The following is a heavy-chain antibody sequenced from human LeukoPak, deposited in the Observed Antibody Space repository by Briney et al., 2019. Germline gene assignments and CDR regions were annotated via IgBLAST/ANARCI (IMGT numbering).Heavy chain of an antibody. CDR2: MYTNGES. V-gene: IGHV4-4*07. CDR3: ARVMARDVFDI. CDR1: RGSINNQY. D-gene: IGHD5-24*01. J-gene: IGHJ3*02. Sequence: SETLSLTCTVSRGSINNQYWSWIRQPAGKGLEWIGRMYTNGESDYNPSLKSRVAMSVDTSKNQFSLKLSSVTAADAAVYYCARVMARDVFDIWGQGTMVTVSS.